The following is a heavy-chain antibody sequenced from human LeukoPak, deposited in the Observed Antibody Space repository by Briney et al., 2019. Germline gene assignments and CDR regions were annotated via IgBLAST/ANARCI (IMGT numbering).Heavy chain of an antibody. CDR1: GGSFSGYY. D-gene: IGHD3-10*01. J-gene: IGHJ4*02. V-gene: IGHV4-34*01. CDR3: ARGQGALLWFGEYYYFDY. CDR2: INHSGST. Sequence: SETLSLTCAVYGGSFSGYYWSWIRQPPGKGLERIGEINHSGSTNYNPSLKSRVTISVDTSKNQFSLKLSSVTAADTAVYYCARGQGALLWFGEYYYFDYWGQGTLVTVSS.